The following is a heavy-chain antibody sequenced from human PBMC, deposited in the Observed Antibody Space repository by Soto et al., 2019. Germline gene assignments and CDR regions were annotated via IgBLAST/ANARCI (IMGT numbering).Heavy chain of an antibody. J-gene: IGHJ4*02. D-gene: IGHD3-10*01. CDR2: IYYSGST. CDR1: GGSISSYY. Sequence: PSETLSLTCTVSGGSISSYYWSWIRQPPGKGLEWIGYIYYSGSTNYNPSLKSRVTISVDTSKNQFSLKLSSVTAADTAVYYCAREILLWFGELLSYFDYWGQGTLVTVSS. V-gene: IGHV4-59*12. CDR3: AREILLWFGELLSYFDY.